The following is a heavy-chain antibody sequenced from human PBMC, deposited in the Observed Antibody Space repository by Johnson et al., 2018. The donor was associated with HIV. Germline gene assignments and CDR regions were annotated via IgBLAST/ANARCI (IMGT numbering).Heavy chain of an antibody. D-gene: IGHD1-26*01. CDR2: IRYDGSNK. CDR1: GFTFSSYG. CDR3: AREAPYSGSYANAFDI. J-gene: IGHJ3*02. V-gene: IGHV3-30*02. Sequence: QVQLVESGGGLVQPGGSLRLSCAASGFTFSSYGMHWVRQAPGKGLEWVAFIRYDGSNKYYADSVKGRFTISRDNSKNTLYLQMNSLRAEDTAVYYCAREAPYSGSYANAFDIWGQGTMVTVSS.